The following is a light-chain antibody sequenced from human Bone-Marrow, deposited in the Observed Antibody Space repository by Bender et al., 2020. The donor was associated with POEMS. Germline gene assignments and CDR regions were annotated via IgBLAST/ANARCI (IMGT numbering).Light chain of an antibody. CDR1: KLGDKS. CDR3: QVWDSSRDLHVV. CDR2: QNT. Sequence: SYDVTQAPSVSVSPGQTASITCSGDKLGDKSAYWYQKTPDQSPTLVIYQNTKRPSGIPGRFSGSNSGNTATLTISGAQAVDEADYYCQVWDSSRDLHVVFGGGTKLTVL. J-gene: IGLJ2*01. V-gene: IGLV3-1*01.